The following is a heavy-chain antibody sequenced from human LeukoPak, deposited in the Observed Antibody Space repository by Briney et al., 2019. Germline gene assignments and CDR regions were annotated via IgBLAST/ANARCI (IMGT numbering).Heavy chain of an antibody. CDR1: GLTFSSYA. Sequence: GGSLRLSCAASGLTFSSYAMSWVRQAPGKGPEWVSAISGSGGSTYYADSVKGRFTISRDNSKNSLYLQMNSLRAEDTAVYYCAREGSSGWYVWGQGTLVTVSS. J-gene: IGHJ4*02. CDR3: AREGSSGWYV. CDR2: ISGSGGST. D-gene: IGHD6-19*01. V-gene: IGHV3-23*01.